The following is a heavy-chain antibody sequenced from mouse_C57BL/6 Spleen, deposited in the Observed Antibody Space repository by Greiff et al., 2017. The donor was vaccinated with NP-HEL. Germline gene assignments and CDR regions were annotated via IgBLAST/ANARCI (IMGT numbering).Heavy chain of an antibody. Sequence: EVMLVESGGGLVKPGGSLKLSCAASGFTFSSYAMSWVRQTPEKRLEWVATISDGGSYTYYPDNVKGRFTISRDNAKNNLYLQMSHLKSEDTAMYYCARALYDYDLYFDVWGTGTTVTVSS. CDR2: ISDGGSYT. CDR1: GFTFSSYA. J-gene: IGHJ1*03. D-gene: IGHD2-4*01. V-gene: IGHV5-4*03. CDR3: ARALYDYDLYFDV.